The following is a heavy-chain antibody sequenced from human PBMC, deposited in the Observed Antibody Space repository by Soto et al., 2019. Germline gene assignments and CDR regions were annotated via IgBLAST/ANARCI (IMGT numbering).Heavy chain of an antibody. D-gene: IGHD5-12*01. V-gene: IGHV4-59*01. Sequence: SETLSLTCAVSGVTISTYYWSWIRQPPGKGLEWIGYNYHSGTTNYNTSPKSRVTISVDTSKNQFSLRLTSVTAADTAIYYCVREAYIGYGHAIDHWGQGTLVTVSS. CDR1: GVTISTYY. J-gene: IGHJ4*02. CDR3: VREAYIGYGHAIDH. CDR2: NYHSGTT.